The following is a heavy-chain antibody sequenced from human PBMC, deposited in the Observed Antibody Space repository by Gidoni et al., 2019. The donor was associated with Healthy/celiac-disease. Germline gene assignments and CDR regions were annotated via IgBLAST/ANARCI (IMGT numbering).Heavy chain of an antibody. CDR1: GFTFRGSA. Sequence: EVQLVESGGGLVQPGGSLKLSCAASGFTFRGSAMHGVRQASGKGLEWFGRIRSKANSYATAYAASVKGRFTISRDDSKNTAYLQMNSLKTEDTAVYYCTRRPPYCGGDCSHDAFDIWGQGTMVTVSS. CDR3: TRRPPYCGGDCSHDAFDI. CDR2: IRSKANSYAT. V-gene: IGHV3-73*01. J-gene: IGHJ3*02. D-gene: IGHD2-21*02.